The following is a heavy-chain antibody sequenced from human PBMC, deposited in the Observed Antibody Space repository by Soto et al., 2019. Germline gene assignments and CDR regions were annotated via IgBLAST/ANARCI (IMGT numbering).Heavy chain of an antibody. J-gene: IGHJ3*02. V-gene: IGHV4-30-2*01. CDR3: ARAMGYGDYDSRRSAFDI. CDR2: IYHSGST. CDR1: GGSISSGGYY. Sequence: SETLSLTCTVSGGSISSGGYYWSWIRQPPGKGLEWIGYIYHSGSTYYNPSLKSRVTISVDRSKNQFSLKLSSVTAADTAVYYCARAMGYGDYDSRRSAFDIWGQGTMVTVSS. D-gene: IGHD4-17*01.